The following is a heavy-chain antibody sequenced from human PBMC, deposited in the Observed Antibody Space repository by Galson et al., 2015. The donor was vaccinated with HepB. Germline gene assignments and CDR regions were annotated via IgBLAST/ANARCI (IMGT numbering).Heavy chain of an antibody. D-gene: IGHD3-10*01. J-gene: IGHJ4*02. CDR1: GGSISSSSYY. CDR3: ARRGVTMMMLSY. CDR2: IYYSGST. Sequence: SETLSLTCTVSGGSISSSSYYWGWIRQPPGKGLEWIGSIYYSGSTYYNPSLKSRVTLSVDTSKNQFSLKLSSVTAADTAVYYCARRGVTMMMLSYWGQGTLVTVSS. V-gene: IGHV4-39*01.